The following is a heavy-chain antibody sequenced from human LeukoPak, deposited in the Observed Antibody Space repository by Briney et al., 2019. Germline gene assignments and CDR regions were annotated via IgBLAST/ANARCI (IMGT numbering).Heavy chain of an antibody. D-gene: IGHD2-2*01. CDR1: SGSISSYY. Sequence: SETLSLTCTVSSGSISSYYWSWIRQSPGKGLEWIGYIYYSGTTDYNPSLKNRVTISVDTSKNQFSLKLSSVTAADTAVYYCARHLGYCSSTSCYPWFDPWGQGTLATVSS. V-gene: IGHV4-59*01. CDR2: IYYSGTT. CDR3: ARHLGYCSSTSCYPWFDP. J-gene: IGHJ5*02.